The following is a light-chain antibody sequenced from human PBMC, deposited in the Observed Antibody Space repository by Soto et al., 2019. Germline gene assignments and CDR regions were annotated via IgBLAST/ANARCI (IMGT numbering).Light chain of an antibody. CDR3: QQSYSTPQT. Sequence: DIQMTQSPSSLSASVGDRFTITCRASQSISSFLNWYQQKPGKAPKLLIYAASSLRSGVPSRFSGSGSGTDFTLTISSLQPEDFATYYCQQSYSTPQTFGQGTKVDIK. J-gene: IGKJ1*01. CDR1: QSISSF. V-gene: IGKV1-39*01. CDR2: AAS.